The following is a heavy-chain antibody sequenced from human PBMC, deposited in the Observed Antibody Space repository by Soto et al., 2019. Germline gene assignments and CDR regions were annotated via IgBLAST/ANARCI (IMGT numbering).Heavy chain of an antibody. CDR2: IYHSGST. J-gene: IGHJ4*02. D-gene: IGHD3-22*01. CDR3: ARGGGDLFWGYDSSGYYDY. V-gene: IGHV4-30-2*01. CDR1: GGSISSGGYS. Sequence: QLQLQESGSGLVKPSQTLSLTCAVSGGSISSGGYSWSWIQQPPGKGLEWIGYIYHSGSTYYNPSLESRVTISVDGSKNQFSLKLSSVTAADTAVYYCARGGGDLFWGYDSSGYYDYWGQGTLVTVSS.